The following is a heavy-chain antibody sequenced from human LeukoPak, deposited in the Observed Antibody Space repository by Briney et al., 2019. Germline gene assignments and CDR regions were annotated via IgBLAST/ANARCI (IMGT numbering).Heavy chain of an antibody. CDR3: VRFGVNYDMDV. CDR2: IHYSGRA. J-gene: IGHJ6*02. Sequence: PSETLSLTCSVSGGSISVCYWTWVRQPPGKGLEWIGQIHYSGRADYNPSLKSRITMSVDTSRNQISLKLSSVTAADTAIYYCVRFGVNYDMDVWGQGTTVTVFS. D-gene: IGHD3-16*01. V-gene: IGHV4-59*01. CDR1: GGSISVCY.